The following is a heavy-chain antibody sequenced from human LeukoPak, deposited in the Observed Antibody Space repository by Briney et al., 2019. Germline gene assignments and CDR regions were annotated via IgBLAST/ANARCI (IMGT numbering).Heavy chain of an antibody. CDR2: INHSGST. J-gene: IGHJ4*02. CDR3: ARGPSDYGDYLFDY. Sequence: KPSETLSLTCAVHGGSFSGYYWSWIRQPPGKGMEWIGEINHSGSTNYNPSLKSRVTISVDTSKNQFSLKLRSVTAADTAVYYCARGPSDYGDYLFDYWGQGTLVTVSS. V-gene: IGHV4-34*01. D-gene: IGHD4-17*01. CDR1: GGSFSGYY.